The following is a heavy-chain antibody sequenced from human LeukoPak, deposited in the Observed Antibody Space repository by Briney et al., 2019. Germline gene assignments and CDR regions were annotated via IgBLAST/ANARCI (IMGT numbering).Heavy chain of an antibody. D-gene: IGHD5-24*01. CDR2: IIPILGIA. J-gene: IGHJ3*02. CDR1: GGTFSSYT. CDR3: VSSGDGYGDAFDI. Sequence: ASVKVSCKASGGTFSSYTISWVRQAPGQGLEWMGRIIPILGIANYAQKFQGRVTITADKSTSTAYMELSSLRSEDTAVYYCVSSGDGYGDAFDIWGQGTMVTVSS. V-gene: IGHV1-69*02.